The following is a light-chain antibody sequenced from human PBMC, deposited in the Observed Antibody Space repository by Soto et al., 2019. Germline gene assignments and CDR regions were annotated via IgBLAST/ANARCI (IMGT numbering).Light chain of an antibody. J-gene: IGKJ4*01. V-gene: IGKV3-20*01. Sequence: DIVLTQSPGTLSLSPGERATLSCRASQSVSSIYLAWYQQKPGQAPRLLIYGASSRPTGIPDRFSGSGSGTDFTLTISRLEPEDFAVYYCQQYGSSALTVGGGTKVDIK. CDR3: QQYGSSALT. CDR1: QSVSSIY. CDR2: GAS.